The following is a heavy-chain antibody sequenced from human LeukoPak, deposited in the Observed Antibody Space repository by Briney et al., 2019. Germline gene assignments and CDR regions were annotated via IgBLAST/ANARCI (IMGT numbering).Heavy chain of an antibody. CDR1: GFSLSAYW. J-gene: IGHJ4*02. CDR3: ARSSRDGYNLAYYFDY. CDR2: IYSGGST. D-gene: IGHD5-24*01. Sequence: GGSLRLSCAASGFSLSAYWMTWVRQAPGKGLEWVSVIYSGGSTYYADSVKGRFTISRDNSKNTLYLQMNSLRAEDTAVYYCARSSRDGYNLAYYFDYWGQGTLVTVSS. V-gene: IGHV3-53*01.